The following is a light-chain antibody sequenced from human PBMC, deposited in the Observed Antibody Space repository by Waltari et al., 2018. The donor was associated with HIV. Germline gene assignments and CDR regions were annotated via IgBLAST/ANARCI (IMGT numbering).Light chain of an antibody. CDR3: SSYTSSNAFYV. V-gene: IGLV2-14*03. Sequence: GQSITLSCTGTCSDVGGYNFVSWYQQHPGKAPILLIYDVTKRPSGVSNRFSGSKSGNTASLTITGLQAEDEADFYCSSYTSSNAFYVFGTGTTVTVL. J-gene: IGLJ1*01. CDR1: CSDVGGYNF. CDR2: DVT.